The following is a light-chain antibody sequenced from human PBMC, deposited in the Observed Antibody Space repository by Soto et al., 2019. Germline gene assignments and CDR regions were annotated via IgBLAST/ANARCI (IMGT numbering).Light chain of an antibody. CDR1: SSDVGAYNY. CDR2: DVS. CDR3: SSYTSSVNYV. Sequence: QSVLTQSASVSGSPGQSITISCTGTSSDVGAYNYVSWYQQYPGKAPKLMIYDVSKWPSGISNRFSGSKSGNTASLTISGLQAEDEADYYCSSYTSSVNYVFGTGTKLTVL. J-gene: IGLJ1*01. V-gene: IGLV2-14*01.